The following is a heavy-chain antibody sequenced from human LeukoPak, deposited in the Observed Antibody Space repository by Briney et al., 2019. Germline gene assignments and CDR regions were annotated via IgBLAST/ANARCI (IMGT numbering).Heavy chain of an antibody. J-gene: IGHJ4*02. V-gene: IGHV4-61*01. Sequence: ASETLSLTCSVSGGSVSSGSYYWSWIRQPPGKGLEWIGYIYDTGSTNYNPSLKSRVTISVDTSKNQFSLKLSSVTAADTAVYYCAREPYYDSSGADYWGQGTLVTVSS. CDR3: AREPYYDSSGADY. CDR1: GGSVSSGSYY. CDR2: IYDTGST. D-gene: IGHD3-22*01.